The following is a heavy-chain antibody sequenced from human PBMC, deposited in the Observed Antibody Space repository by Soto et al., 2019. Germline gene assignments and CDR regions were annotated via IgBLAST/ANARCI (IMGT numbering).Heavy chain of an antibody. J-gene: IGHJ5*02. CDR1: GFSLSTTGVG. V-gene: IGHV2-5*02. Sequence: QITLKESGPTLVRPTQTLTLTCTFSGFSLSTTGVGVGWIRQPPGKALEWLALIYWDDDKRYSPSLKSRLTITKDTSKNEVILTMTNMAPVDTATYCCAQRLRDYGLGRERANYFGPWGQGTLVTVSS. CDR2: IYWDDDK. CDR3: AQRLRDYGLGRERANYFGP. D-gene: IGHD3-10*01.